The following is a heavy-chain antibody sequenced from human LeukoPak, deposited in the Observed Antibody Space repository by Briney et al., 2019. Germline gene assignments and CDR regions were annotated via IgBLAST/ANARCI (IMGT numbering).Heavy chain of an antibody. D-gene: IGHD1-26*01. V-gene: IGHV3-23*01. CDR3: AKDRQWELKLRGDAFDY. Sequence: GGSLRLSCAASGFTFSSYAMSWVRQAPGKGLEWVSAISGSGGSTYYADSVEGRFTISRDNSKNTLYLQMNSLRAEDTAVYYCAKDRQWELKLRGDAFDYWGQGTLVTVSS. CDR1: GFTFSSYA. J-gene: IGHJ4*02. CDR2: ISGSGGST.